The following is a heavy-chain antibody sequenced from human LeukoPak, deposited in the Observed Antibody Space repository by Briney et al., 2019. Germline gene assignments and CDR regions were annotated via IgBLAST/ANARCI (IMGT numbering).Heavy chain of an antibody. J-gene: IGHJ6*02. CDR3: ARYYDFWSGLNGMDV. CDR1: GFTFSSYA. Sequence: PGGSLRLSCAASGFTFSSYAMSWVRQAPGKGLEWVAVISYDGSNKYYADSVKGRFTISRDNSKNTLYLQMNSLRAEDTAVYYCARYYDFWSGLNGMDVWGQGTTVTVSS. CDR2: ISYDGSNK. V-gene: IGHV3-30-3*01. D-gene: IGHD3-3*01.